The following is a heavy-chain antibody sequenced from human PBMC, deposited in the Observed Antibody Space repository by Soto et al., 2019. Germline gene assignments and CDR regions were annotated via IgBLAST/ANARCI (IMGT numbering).Heavy chain of an antibody. Sequence: GGYLRLSCAAAGFTFGTYSMNWVRQARGKGLEWVSDITSSSTYRFYADSVKGRFTISRDDAKNSLYLQMNSLRAEDTGVYYCARDLGVAVATLTLDYWGQGTLVTVSS. J-gene: IGHJ4*02. V-gene: IGHV3-21*01. D-gene: IGHD2-15*01. CDR3: ARDLGVAVATLTLDY. CDR2: ITSSSTYR. CDR1: GFTFGTYS.